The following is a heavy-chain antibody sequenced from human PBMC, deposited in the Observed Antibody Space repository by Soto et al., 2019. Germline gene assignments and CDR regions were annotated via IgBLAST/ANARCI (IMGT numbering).Heavy chain of an antibody. Sequence: SETLSLTCTVSGGSISSYYWSWIRQPPGKGLEWIGYIYYSGSTNYNPSLKSRVTISVDTSKNQFSLKLSSVTAADTAVYYCARHSFKGDLDYWGQGTLVTVSS. CDR1: GGSISSYY. D-gene: IGHD2-15*01. J-gene: IGHJ4*02. V-gene: IGHV4-59*08. CDR3: ARHSFKGDLDY. CDR2: IYYSGST.